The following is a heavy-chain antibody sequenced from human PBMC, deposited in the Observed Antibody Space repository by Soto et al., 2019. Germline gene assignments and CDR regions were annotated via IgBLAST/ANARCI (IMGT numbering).Heavy chain of an antibody. V-gene: IGHV1-69*13. CDR1: GGTFSSYA. J-gene: IGHJ4*02. CDR3: ASGAYSGYGPPPAFDY. Sequence: SVKVSCKASGGTFSSYAISWVRQAPGQGLEWMGGIIPIFGTENSAQKFQGRVTFPGDESLSTAYMELSSLRFEDTAFFYCASGAYSGYGPPPAFDYWGQGTLVTVSS. D-gene: IGHD5-12*01. CDR2: IIPIFGTE.